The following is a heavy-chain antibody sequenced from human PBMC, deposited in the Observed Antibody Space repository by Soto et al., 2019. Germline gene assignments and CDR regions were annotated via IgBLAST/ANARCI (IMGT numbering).Heavy chain of an antibody. J-gene: IGHJ6*02. CDR3: AKDRDSSGWFSGYYYGVDV. Sequence: GGSLSLSCAGSGFTFSTYWMGWVRQFPGKGLQWVALISYDGSNKYYADSVKGRFTISRDNDKNTLSLQVSSLRPEDTAVYYCAKDRDSSGWFSGYYYGVDVWGQGTTVTVSS. D-gene: IGHD6-19*01. CDR2: ISYDGSNK. V-gene: IGHV3-30*18. CDR1: GFTFSTYW.